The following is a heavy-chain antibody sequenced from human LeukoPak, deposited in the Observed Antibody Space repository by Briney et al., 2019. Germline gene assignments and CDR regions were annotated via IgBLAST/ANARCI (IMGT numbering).Heavy chain of an antibody. CDR3: ARGGNVYCSGNTCYLPDY. CDR2: INPNSDGT. D-gene: IGHD2-2*01. V-gene: IGHV1-2*02. Sequence: ASVKVSCKASGYTFTGYYIHWVRQAPGQGLEWMGWINPNSDGTNYAQNFQGRVTMTRDTSISTAYMELSRLRSDDTAVFYRARGGNVYCSGNTCYLPDYWGQGTLVTVSS. CDR1: GYTFTGYY. J-gene: IGHJ4*02.